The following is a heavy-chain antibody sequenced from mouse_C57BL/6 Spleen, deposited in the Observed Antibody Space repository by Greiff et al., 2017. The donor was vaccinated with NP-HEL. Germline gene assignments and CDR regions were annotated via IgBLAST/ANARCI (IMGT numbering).Heavy chain of an antibody. CDR2: IYPGDGDT. CDR1: GYAFSSYW. Sequence: QVQLQPSGAELVKPGASVKISCKASGYAFSSYWMNWVKQRPGKGLEWIGQIYPGDGDTNYNGKFKGKATLTADKSSSTAYMQLSSLTSEDSAVYFCARRIYYDYDGWYFDVWGTGTTVTVSS. CDR3: ARRIYYDYDGWYFDV. V-gene: IGHV1-80*01. D-gene: IGHD2-4*01. J-gene: IGHJ1*03.